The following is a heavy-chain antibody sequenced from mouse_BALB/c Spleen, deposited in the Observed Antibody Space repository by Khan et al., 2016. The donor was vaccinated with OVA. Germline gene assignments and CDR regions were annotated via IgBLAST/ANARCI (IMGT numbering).Heavy chain of an antibody. CDR3: ARRPYYHYYVLDY. V-gene: IGHV2-6-1*01. Sequence: QVQLKESGPGLVAPSQSLSITCTISGFSLTNYGIHWVRQPPGKGLEWLVVIWSDGSTTYNSTLKSRLSITKDNSKSQVFLKMNSLQTDDTAMYYGARRPYYHYYVLDYWGQGTTVTVSS. CDR2: IWSDGST. D-gene: IGHD2-10*01. CDR1: GFSLTNYG. J-gene: IGHJ4*01.